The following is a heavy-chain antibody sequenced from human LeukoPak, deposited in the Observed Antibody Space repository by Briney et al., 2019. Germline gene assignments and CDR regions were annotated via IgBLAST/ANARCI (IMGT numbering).Heavy chain of an antibody. D-gene: IGHD2-2*01. CDR1: GFTFSNYG. J-gene: IGHJ5*02. CDR2: IKQDGSEK. Sequence: PGGSLRLSCAASGFTFSNYGMSWVRQAPGKGLEWVANIKQDGSEKYYVDSVKGRFTISRDNAKNSLYLQMNSLRAEDTAVYYCARAWGVPAAFDPWGQGTLVTVSS. CDR3: ARAWGVPAAFDP. V-gene: IGHV3-7*03.